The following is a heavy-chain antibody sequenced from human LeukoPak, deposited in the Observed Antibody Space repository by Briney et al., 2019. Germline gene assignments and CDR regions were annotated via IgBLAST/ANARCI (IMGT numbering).Heavy chain of an antibody. V-gene: IGHV4-34*01. J-gene: IGHJ4*02. Sequence: SETLSLTCAVYGGSFSGYYWSWIRQPPGKGLEWIGEINHSGSTNYNPSLKSRVTISVDTSKNQFSLKLSSVTAADTAVYYCARFAPRVVPSYGYCVFDDWGQGTLVTVSS. D-gene: IGHD5-18*01. CDR2: INHSGST. CDR1: GGSFSGYY. CDR3: ARFAPRVVPSYGYCVFDD.